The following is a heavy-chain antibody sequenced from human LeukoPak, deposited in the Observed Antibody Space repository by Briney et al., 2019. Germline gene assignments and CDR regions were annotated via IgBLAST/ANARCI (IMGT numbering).Heavy chain of an antibody. CDR1: GFIFSYYY. Sequence: GSLRLPCTTSGFIFSYYYMSWIRQAPGKGLEWVSYISSSGSIIYYADSVKGRFTISRDNAKNSLYLQMNSLRAEDTAVYYCARDRFSGSYPLDYWGQGTLVTVSS. J-gene: IGHJ4*02. V-gene: IGHV3-11*01. D-gene: IGHD1-26*01. CDR2: ISSSGSII. CDR3: ARDRFSGSYPLDY.